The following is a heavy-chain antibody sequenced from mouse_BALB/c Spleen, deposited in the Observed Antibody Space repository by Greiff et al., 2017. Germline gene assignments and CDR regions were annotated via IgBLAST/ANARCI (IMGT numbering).Heavy chain of an antibody. J-gene: IGHJ4*01. D-gene: IGHD2-1*01. CDR1: GFTFSSFG. V-gene: IGHV5-17*02. Sequence: DVQLVESGGGLVQPGGSRKLSCAASGFTFSSFGMHWVRQAPEKGLEWVAYISSGSSTIYYADTVKGRFTISRDNPKNTLFLQMTSLRSEDTAMYYCARGDGNYFYYYAMDYWGQGTSVTVSS. CDR3: ARGDGNYFYYYAMDY. CDR2: ISSGSSTI.